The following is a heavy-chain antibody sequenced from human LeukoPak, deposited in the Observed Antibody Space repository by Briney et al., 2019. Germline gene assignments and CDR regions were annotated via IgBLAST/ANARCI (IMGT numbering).Heavy chain of an antibody. Sequence: ASAKVSCKASGYTFTSYDVNWFRQATGQGLEWMGWMNPSSGNTGYAQKFQGRVSLTRDTSISTAYLELISLRSEDTAVYYCARRAPEDRIAAAGTGFDYWGQGTLVTVSS. J-gene: IGHJ4*02. V-gene: IGHV1-8*01. D-gene: IGHD6-13*01. CDR2: MNPSSGNT. CDR3: ARRAPEDRIAAAGTGFDY. CDR1: GYTFTSYD.